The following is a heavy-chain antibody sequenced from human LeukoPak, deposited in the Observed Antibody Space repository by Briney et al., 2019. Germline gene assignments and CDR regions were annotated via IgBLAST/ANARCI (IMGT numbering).Heavy chain of an antibody. CDR1: GYTFTGYY. D-gene: IGHD2-15*01. CDR3: ARGMGSAADYGMDV. Sequence: ASVKVSCKTSGYTFTGYYMHWVRQAPGQGLEWMGWINPNSGGTNYAQKFQGWVTMTRDTSISTAYMELSRLRSDDTAVYYCARGMGSAADYGMDVWGQGTTVTVSS. CDR2: INPNSGGT. J-gene: IGHJ6*02. V-gene: IGHV1-2*04.